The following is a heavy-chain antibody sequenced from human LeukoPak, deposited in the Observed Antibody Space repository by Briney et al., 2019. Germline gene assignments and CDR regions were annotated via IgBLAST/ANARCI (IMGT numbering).Heavy chain of an antibody. CDR2: IYYSGST. CDR1: GGSISSSSYY. CDR3: ERNPDYYYYGMDV. Sequence: SETLSLTCTVSGGSISSSSYYWGWIRQPPGKGLEWIGSIYYSGSTYYNPSLKSRVTISVDTSKNQFSLKLSSVTAADTAVYHCERNPDYYYYGMDVWGQGTTVTVSS. J-gene: IGHJ6*02. V-gene: IGHV4-39*01. D-gene: IGHD1-14*01.